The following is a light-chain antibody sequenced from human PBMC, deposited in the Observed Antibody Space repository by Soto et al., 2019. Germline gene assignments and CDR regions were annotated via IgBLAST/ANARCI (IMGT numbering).Light chain of an antibody. J-gene: IGLJ1*01. CDR2: DVS. CDR1: SNDVGGYKY. CDR3: CSYAGSYTFV. Sequence: QSALTQPRSVSGSPGQSVTISCTGTSNDVGGYKYVSWYQQYPGKAPKLMIYDVSKRPSGVPDRFSGSKPGNTASLTISGLQAEDEADYYCCSYAGSYTFVFGTGTKLTVL. V-gene: IGLV2-11*01.